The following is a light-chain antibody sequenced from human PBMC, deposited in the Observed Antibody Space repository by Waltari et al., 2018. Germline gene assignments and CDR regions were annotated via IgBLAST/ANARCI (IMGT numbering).Light chain of an antibody. Sequence: QSVLAQPPSVSGPPRQRATIPRTRRSPNIAAHAVYWYQQLPGTAPKLLIYGTNSRPSGVPDRFSGSKSVTSASLVIAGLQVEDEADYYCQTYDRSLSASVFGGGTKLTVL. CDR2: GTN. CDR3: QTYDRSLSASV. CDR1: SPNIAAHA. J-gene: IGLJ2*01. V-gene: IGLV1-40*01.